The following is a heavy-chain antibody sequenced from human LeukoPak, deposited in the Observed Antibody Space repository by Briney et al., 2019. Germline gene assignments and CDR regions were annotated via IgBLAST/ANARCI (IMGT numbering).Heavy chain of an antibody. J-gene: IGHJ4*02. V-gene: IGHV1-8*03. D-gene: IGHD5-24*01. CDR1: GYTFTSYD. CDR2: MNPNSGNT. CDR3: ARAGDGYNYIGY. Sequence: GASVKVSCKASGYTFTSYDINWVRQATGQGLEWMGWMNPNSGNTGYAQKFQGRVTITRNTSISTAYMELSSLRSDDTAVYYCARAGDGYNYIGYWGQGTLVTVSS.